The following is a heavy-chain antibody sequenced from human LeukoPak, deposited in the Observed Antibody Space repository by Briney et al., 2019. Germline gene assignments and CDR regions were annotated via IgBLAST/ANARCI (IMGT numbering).Heavy chain of an antibody. D-gene: IGHD6-19*01. CDR3: AKCVGWSYYYYMDV. CDR1: GFTFSNYN. Sequence: GGSLRLSCAAFGFTFSNYNMNWVRQAPGKGLEWVSSITSSSTYIYYADSVKGRFTISRDNAKNTLYLQMNSLRAEDTAVYYCAKCVGWSYYYYMDVWGKGTTVTVSS. CDR2: ITSSSTYI. V-gene: IGHV3-21*04. J-gene: IGHJ6*03.